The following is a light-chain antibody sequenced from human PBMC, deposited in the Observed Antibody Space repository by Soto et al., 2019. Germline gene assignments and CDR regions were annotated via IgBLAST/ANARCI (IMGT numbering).Light chain of an antibody. J-gene: IGLJ2*01. CDR1: PSDIGAYNY. V-gene: IGLV2-14*03. CDR2: DVT. Sequence: QLVLTQPASVSGSPGQSITISCSGTPSDIGAYNYVSWYQHLPGKAPTVIIYDVTNRPSGVSSRFSGSKSGTTASLTISGLQAEDEANYYCGSYTISSTLMIFGGGTQLTVL. CDR3: GSYTISSTLMI.